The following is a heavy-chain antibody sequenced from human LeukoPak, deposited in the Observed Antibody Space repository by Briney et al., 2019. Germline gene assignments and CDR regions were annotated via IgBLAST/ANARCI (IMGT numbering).Heavy chain of an antibody. J-gene: IGHJ5*02. CDR3: ARVLPRDFWSGYYRFDP. CDR1: GGSISSSSYY. Sequence: KPSETLSLTCTVSGGSISSSSYYWGWIRQPPGKGLEWIGSIYYSGSTYYNPSLKSRVTISVDTSKNQFSLNLSSVTAADTAVYYCARVLPRDFWSGYYRFDPWGQGTQVTVSS. D-gene: IGHD3-3*01. V-gene: IGHV4-39*01. CDR2: IYYSGST.